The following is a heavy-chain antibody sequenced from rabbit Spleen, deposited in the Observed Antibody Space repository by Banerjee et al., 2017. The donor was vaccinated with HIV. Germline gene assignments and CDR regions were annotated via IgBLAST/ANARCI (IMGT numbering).Heavy chain of an antibody. CDR3: ARSGGGSGWGFDL. J-gene: IGHJ4*01. CDR1: GFDFSSSYW. V-gene: IGHV1S40*01. Sequence: QSLEESGGDLVKPGASLTLTCTASGFDFSSSYWTCWVRQAPGKGLEWIACISAGSSGATGYASWAKGRFTISKTSSTTVTLQMNSLTAADTATYFCARSGGGSGWGFDLWGPGTLVTVS. D-gene: IGHD4-1*01. CDR2: ISAGSSGAT.